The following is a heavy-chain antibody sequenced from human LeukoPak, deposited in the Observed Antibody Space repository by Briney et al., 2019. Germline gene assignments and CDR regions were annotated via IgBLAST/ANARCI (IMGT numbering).Heavy chain of an antibody. CDR1: GFTFSSYW. Sequence: GGSLRLSCAASGFTFSSYWMHWVCQAPGKGLVWVSRINSDGSSTSYADSVKGRFTISRDNAKNTLYLQMNSLRAEDTAVYYCARAHYYGSGELPDYWGQGTLVTVSS. CDR3: ARAHYYGSGELPDY. CDR2: INSDGSST. J-gene: IGHJ4*02. D-gene: IGHD3-10*01. V-gene: IGHV3-74*01.